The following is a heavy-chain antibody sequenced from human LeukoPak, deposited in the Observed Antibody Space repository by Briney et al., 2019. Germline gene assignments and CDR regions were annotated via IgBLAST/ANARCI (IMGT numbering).Heavy chain of an antibody. CDR2: INHSGST. J-gene: IGHJ5*02. Sequence: SETLSLTCAVYGGSFSGDYWSWIRQPPGKGLEWIGEINHSGSTNYNPSLKSRVTISVDTSKNQFSLKLSSVTAADTAVYYCASRGHGSSSGWYGRGFDPWGQGTLVTVSS. D-gene: IGHD6-19*01. CDR3: ASRGHGSSSGWYGRGFDP. V-gene: IGHV4-34*01. CDR1: GGSFSGDY.